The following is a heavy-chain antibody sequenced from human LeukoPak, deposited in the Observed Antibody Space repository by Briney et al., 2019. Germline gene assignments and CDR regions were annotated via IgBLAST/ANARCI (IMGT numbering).Heavy chain of an antibody. J-gene: IGHJ3*02. CDR1: GFTFSSYA. CDR2: ISGSGGST. V-gene: IGHV3-23*01. D-gene: IGHD3-22*01. CDR3: AKAYYYDSSGYYGDAFDI. Sequence: GGSLRLSCAASGFTFSSYAMSWVRQAPGKGLEWVSGISGSGGSTYHADSVKGRFTISRDNSKNTLYLQMNSLRAEDTAVYYCAKAYYYDSSGYYGDAFDIWGQGTMVTVSS.